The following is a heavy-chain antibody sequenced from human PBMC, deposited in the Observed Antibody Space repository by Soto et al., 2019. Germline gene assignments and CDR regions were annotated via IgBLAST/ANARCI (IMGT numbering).Heavy chain of an antibody. CDR3: ARSSTSTVVTHYFDY. CDR1: GGSISSGGYY. J-gene: IGHJ4*02. CDR2: IYYSGST. D-gene: IGHD4-17*01. Sequence: QVQLQESGPGLVKPSQTLSLTCTVSGGSISSGGYYWSWIRQHPGKGLEWIGYIYYSGSTYYNPSLMSRVTISVDTSNNQFSLKLSSVTAADTAVYYCARSSTSTVVTHYFDYWGKGTLVTVSS. V-gene: IGHV4-31*03.